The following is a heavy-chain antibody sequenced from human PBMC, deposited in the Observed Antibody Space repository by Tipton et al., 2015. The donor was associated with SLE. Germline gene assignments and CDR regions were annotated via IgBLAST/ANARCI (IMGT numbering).Heavy chain of an antibody. D-gene: IGHD1-26*01. J-gene: IGHJ3*02. CDR2: IYTSGST. CDR3: ARGYYMRGDI. V-gene: IGHV4-61*02. CDR1: GDSISSGSYY. Sequence: LRLSCTVSGDSISSGSYYWSWIRQPAGKGLEWIGRIYTSGSTNYNPSFKSRVTISIDASKNQFSLKLNSVTAADTAVYYCARGYYMRGDIWGPGTMVTVSS.